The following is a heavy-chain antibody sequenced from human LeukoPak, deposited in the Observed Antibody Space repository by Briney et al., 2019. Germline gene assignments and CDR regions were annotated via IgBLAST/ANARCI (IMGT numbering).Heavy chain of an antibody. CDR3: ARQRGIAAAGTCFDY. J-gene: IGHJ4*02. D-gene: IGHD6-13*01. Sequence: ESLKISCKGSGYRFTSYCIGCVRQMPGKGLEWMGIISPGDYDTRCSPSFQGQVTISADKSISTAYLQWSSLEASDPAMYYCARQRGIAAAGTCFDYWGQGTLVTVSS. CDR1: GYRFTSYC. V-gene: IGHV5-51*01. CDR2: ISPGDYDT.